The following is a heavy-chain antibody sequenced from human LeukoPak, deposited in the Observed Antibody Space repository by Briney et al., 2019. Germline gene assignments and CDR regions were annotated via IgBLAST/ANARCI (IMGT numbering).Heavy chain of an antibody. D-gene: IGHD2-2*01. CDR1: GGSFSGYY. CDR3: ARGAGYCSSTSCYPNKSRAFDI. CDR2: INHSGST. J-gene: IGHJ3*02. Sequence: SETLSPTCAVYGGSFSGYYWSWIRQPPGKGLEWIGEINHSGSTNYNPSLKSRVTISVDTSKNQFSLKLSSVTAADTAVYYCARGAGYCSSTSCYPNKSRAFDIWGQGTMVTVSS. V-gene: IGHV4-34*01.